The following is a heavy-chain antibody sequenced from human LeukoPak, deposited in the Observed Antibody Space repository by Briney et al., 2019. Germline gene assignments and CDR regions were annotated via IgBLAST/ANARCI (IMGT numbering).Heavy chain of an antibody. J-gene: IGHJ5*02. D-gene: IGHD6-19*01. CDR1: GDSISSGNYY. CDR2: IYTSGST. V-gene: IGHV4-61*02. Sequence: ASETLSLTCTVSGDSISSGNYYWTWIRQPAGKGLEWIGRIYTSGSTNYNPSLKSRVTISLDTSKNQFSLKLSSVTAADTAVFYCARRYNPIAVAGKGGIDPWGQGTLVTVSS. CDR3: ARRYNPIAVAGKGGIDP.